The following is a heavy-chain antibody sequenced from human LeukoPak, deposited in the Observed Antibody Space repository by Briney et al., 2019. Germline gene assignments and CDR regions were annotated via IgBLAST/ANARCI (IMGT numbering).Heavy chain of an antibody. CDR2: ISSSSSYT. Sequence: GGSLRLSCAASGFTFSDYYMSWIRQAPGKGLEWVSYISSSSSYTNYADSVKGRFTISRDNAKNSLYLQMNSLRAEDTAVYYCARNYGGNSDDPPFDSWGQGNLVTVSS. CDR3: ARNYGGNSDDPPFDS. J-gene: IGHJ4*02. D-gene: IGHD4-23*01. V-gene: IGHV3-11*03. CDR1: GFTFSDYY.